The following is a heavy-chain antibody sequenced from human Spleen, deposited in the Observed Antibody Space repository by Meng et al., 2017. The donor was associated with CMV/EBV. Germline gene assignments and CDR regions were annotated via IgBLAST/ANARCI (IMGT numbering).Heavy chain of an antibody. CDR2: IIPILGIS. CDR1: GGTFGNYA. J-gene: IGHJ4*02. Sequence: QVQLVQSGAEVKKSGSSVKVSCKASGGTFGNYAMNWVRQAPGQGLEWMGGIIPILGISNYAQKFQGRVTATADKSTRTAYMELSSLTSEDTAVYYCARGSGYLNPFDYWGQGTLVTVYS. CDR3: ARGSGYLNPFDY. V-gene: IGHV1-69*10. D-gene: IGHD5-12*01.